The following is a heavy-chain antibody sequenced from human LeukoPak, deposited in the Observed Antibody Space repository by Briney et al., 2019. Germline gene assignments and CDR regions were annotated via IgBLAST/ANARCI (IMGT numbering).Heavy chain of an antibody. D-gene: IGHD3-16*02. V-gene: IGHV4-39*01. CDR1: GGSISSSSYY. Sequence: PSETLSLTYTVSGGSISSSSYYWGWIRQPPGKGLEWIGSIYYSGSTYYNPSLKSRVTISVDTSKNQFSLKLSSVTAADTAVYYCARYDYVWGSYRHDYWGQGTLVTVSS. J-gene: IGHJ4*02. CDR3: ARYDYVWGSYRHDY. CDR2: IYYSGST.